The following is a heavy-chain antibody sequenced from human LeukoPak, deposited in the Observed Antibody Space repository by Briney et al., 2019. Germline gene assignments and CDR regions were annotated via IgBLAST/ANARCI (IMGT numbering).Heavy chain of an antibody. CDR3: ARDADDYGDYDWFDP. D-gene: IGHD4-17*01. Sequence: GGSLRLSCAASGFTFSSYSMNWVRQAPGKGLEWVSSISSSSSYIYYADSVEGRFTISRDNAKNSLYLQMNSLRAEDTAVCYCARDADDYGDYDWFDPWGQGTLVTVSS. CDR1: GFTFSSYS. J-gene: IGHJ5*02. V-gene: IGHV3-21*01. CDR2: ISSSSSYI.